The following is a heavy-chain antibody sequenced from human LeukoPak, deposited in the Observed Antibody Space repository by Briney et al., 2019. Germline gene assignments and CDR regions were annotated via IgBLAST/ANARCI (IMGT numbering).Heavy chain of an antibody. CDR1: GGSISSGGYS. CDR3: ARDGWPDAFDI. Sequence: SETLSLTCAVSGGSISSGGYSWSWIRQPPGKGLEWIGYIYYSGSTNYNPSLKSRVTISVDTSKNQFSLKLSSVTAADTAVYYCARDGWPDAFDIWGQGTMVTVSS. CDR2: IYYSGST. J-gene: IGHJ3*02. V-gene: IGHV4-61*08. D-gene: IGHD2-15*01.